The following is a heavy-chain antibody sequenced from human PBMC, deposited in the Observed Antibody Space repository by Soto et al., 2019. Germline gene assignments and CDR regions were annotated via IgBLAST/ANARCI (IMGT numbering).Heavy chain of an antibody. Sequence: SETLSLTCTVSGGSISGNSYYWAWIRQPPGKGLEWIGNIYYSGSTYYNPSLKSRVTISVDTSKNQFSMKLSSVTAADTAVYYFASPPRLWFGELGFDYYYGMDVWGQGTTVTVSS. CDR2: IYYSGST. J-gene: IGHJ6*02. CDR3: ASPPRLWFGELGFDYYYGMDV. D-gene: IGHD3-10*01. V-gene: IGHV4-39*01. CDR1: GGSISGNSYY.